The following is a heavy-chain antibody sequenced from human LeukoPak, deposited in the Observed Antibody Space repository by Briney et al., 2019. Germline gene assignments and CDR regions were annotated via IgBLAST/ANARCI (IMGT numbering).Heavy chain of an antibody. CDR2: IYYSGST. D-gene: IGHD3-9*01. J-gene: IGHJ4*02. CDR3: ARGRPQPYRYFDWLLEPPDY. CDR1: GGSISSYY. V-gene: IGHV4-59*01. Sequence: SETLSLTCTVSGGSISSYYWSWIRQPPGKGLEWIGYIYYSGSTNYNPSLKSRVTISVDTSKNQFSLKLSSVTAADTAVYYCARGRPQPYRYFDWLLEPPDYWGQGTLVIVSS.